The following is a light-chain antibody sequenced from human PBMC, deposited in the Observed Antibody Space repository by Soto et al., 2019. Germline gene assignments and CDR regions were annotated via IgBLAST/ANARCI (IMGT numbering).Light chain of an antibody. V-gene: IGKV1-6*01. CDR3: LQDYNYPLT. J-gene: IGKJ4*01. Sequence: AIQMTQSPSSLSASVGDRVTITCRASQGIRSDLGWYQQKPGKAPKLLIYAASSLQSGVPSMFSGSGSGTDFTLTISSLQPEDFATYYCLQDYNYPLTFGGGTKVEIK. CDR2: AAS. CDR1: QGIRSD.